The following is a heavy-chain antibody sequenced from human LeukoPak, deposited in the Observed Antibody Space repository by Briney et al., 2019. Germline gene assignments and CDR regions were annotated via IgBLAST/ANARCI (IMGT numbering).Heavy chain of an antibody. CDR1: EYTFTSYD. Sequence: ASVKVSCKASEYTFTSYDINWVRQAPGQGLEWMGIINPSGGSTSYAQKFQGRVTMTRDTSTSTVYMELSSLRSEDTAVYYCARPRLRQYYFDYWGQGTLVTVSS. J-gene: IGHJ4*02. CDR3: ARPRLRQYYFDY. D-gene: IGHD4-11*01. V-gene: IGHV1-46*01. CDR2: INPSGGST.